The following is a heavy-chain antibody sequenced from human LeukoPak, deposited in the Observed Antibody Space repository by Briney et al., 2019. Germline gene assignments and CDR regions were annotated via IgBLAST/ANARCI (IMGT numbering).Heavy chain of an antibody. Sequence: PGGSLRLSCAASGFTFSSYWMSWVRQAPGKGLEWVANIKQDGSEKYYVDSVKGRFTISRDNAKNSLYLQMNSLRAEHTAVYYCARVVCCYDFWSGYGYYMDVWGKGTTVTVSS. V-gene: IGHV3-7*01. CDR1: GFTFSSYW. CDR2: IKQDGSEK. D-gene: IGHD3-3*01. J-gene: IGHJ6*03. CDR3: ARVVCCYDFWSGYGYYMDV.